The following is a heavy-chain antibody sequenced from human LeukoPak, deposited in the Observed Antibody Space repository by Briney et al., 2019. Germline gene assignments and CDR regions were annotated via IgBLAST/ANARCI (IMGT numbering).Heavy chain of an antibody. CDR2: FDSEDGET. V-gene: IGHV1-24*01. Sequence: GASVKVSCKVSGYTLTELSMHWVRQAPGKGLEWMGGFDSEDGETIYAPKFQGRATMTEDTTTHTAYMQMCILSSDDAAYYYCATVARVRGVKGNWLDLWGQGTLVTVSS. CDR1: GYTLTELS. J-gene: IGHJ5*02. CDR3: ATVARVRGVKGNWLDL. D-gene: IGHD3-10*01.